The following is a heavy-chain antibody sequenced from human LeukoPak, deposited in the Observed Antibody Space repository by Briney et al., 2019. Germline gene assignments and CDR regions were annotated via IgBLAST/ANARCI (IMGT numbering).Heavy chain of an antibody. V-gene: IGHV4-59*01. Sequence: PSETLSLACTVSGVSISIYYWSWIRQPPGKGLEWIGYIYNSGSTSYNPSLKSRATISADTSKNQFSLKLSSVTAADTAVYYCVRDRELNYWGEGTLVTVSS. CDR1: GVSISIYY. J-gene: IGHJ4*02. CDR2: IYNSGST. CDR3: VRDRELNY. D-gene: IGHD1-7*01.